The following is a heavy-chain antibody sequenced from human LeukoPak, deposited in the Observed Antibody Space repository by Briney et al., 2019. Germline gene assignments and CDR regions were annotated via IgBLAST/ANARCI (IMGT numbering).Heavy chain of an antibody. Sequence: GGSLRLSCAASGFTFSSYGMHWVRQAPGKGLEWVAFIRYDGSNKYYADSVKGRFTISRDNSKNTLYLQMNSLRAGDTAVYYCAALGVIYVKGGYWGQGTLVTVSS. J-gene: IGHJ4*02. CDR1: GFTFSSYG. CDR2: IRYDGSNK. V-gene: IGHV3-30*02. D-gene: IGHD3-10*01. CDR3: AALGVIYVKGGY.